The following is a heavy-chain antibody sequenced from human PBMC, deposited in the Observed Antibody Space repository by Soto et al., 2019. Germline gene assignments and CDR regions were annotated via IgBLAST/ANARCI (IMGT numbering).Heavy chain of an antibody. Sequence: QVQLQESGPGLVKPSETLSLTCTVSGDFISSSTYYWGWIRQPPGKGLEWIGSIYYSGRTYYNPSLKSRVTISVDTSRIHFSLKLISVTAADTAVYFCARQPYDSSDYFDYWGQGTLVTVSS. D-gene: IGHD3-22*01. V-gene: IGHV4-39*01. CDR3: ARQPYDSSDYFDY. CDR2: IYYSGRT. J-gene: IGHJ4*02. CDR1: GDFISSSTYY.